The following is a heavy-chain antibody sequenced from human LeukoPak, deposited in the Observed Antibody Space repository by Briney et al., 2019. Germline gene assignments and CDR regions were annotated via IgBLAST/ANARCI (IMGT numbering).Heavy chain of an antibody. Sequence: SETLSLTCTVSGGSISSGGYYWNWIRQHPGRGLEWIGYISYSGSTNYNPSLKSRVTISVDTSKNQFSLKLSSVTAADTAVYYCARGSAGYYDYVWGSYRSLPYFDYWGQGTLVTVSS. D-gene: IGHD3-16*02. V-gene: IGHV4-31*03. CDR3: ARGSAGYYDYVWGSYRSLPYFDY. CDR1: GGSISSGGYY. J-gene: IGHJ4*02. CDR2: ISYSGST.